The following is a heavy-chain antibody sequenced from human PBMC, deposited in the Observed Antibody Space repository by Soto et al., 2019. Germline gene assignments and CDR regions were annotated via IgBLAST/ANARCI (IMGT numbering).Heavy chain of an antibody. Sequence: EVQLLESGGGLVQPGGSLRLSCAASGFTFTNYAMSWVRQAPGKGLEWVSSIRGSGGSTYYADSVKGRFTISRDKSKNTLFLQMSRLRDNDTAVYYCVRLLNTVATWGKGTLVTVSS. J-gene: IGHJ4*02. D-gene: IGHD5-12*01. CDR2: IRGSGGST. CDR1: GFTFTNYA. CDR3: VRLLNTVAT. V-gene: IGHV3-23*01.